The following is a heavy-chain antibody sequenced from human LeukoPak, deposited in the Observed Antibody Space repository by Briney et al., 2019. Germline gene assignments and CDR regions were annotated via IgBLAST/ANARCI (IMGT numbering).Heavy chain of an antibody. D-gene: IGHD1-26*01. CDR1: GGSISGYY. CDR2: IYYSGTT. J-gene: IGHJ4*02. V-gene: IGHV4-59*01. Sequence: SETLSLTCSVSGGSISGYYWSWIRQPPGKGLEWIAYIYYSGTTNYNPSLESRVTISVDTSKNQFSLKLSSVTAADTAVYYCARTMVGATFYFDFWGQGTLVTVSS. CDR3: ARTMVGATFYFDF.